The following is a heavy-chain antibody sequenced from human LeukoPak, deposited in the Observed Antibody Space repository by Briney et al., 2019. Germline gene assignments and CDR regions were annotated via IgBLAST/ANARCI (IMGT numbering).Heavy chain of an antibody. CDR3: ARGYCSSTSCYAGWFDP. Sequence: ASVKVPCKASGGTFSSYAISWVRQAPGQGLEWMGGIIPIFGTANYAQKFQGRVTITADESTSTAYMELSSLRSEDTAVYYCARGYCSSTSCYAGWFDPWGQGILVTVSS. V-gene: IGHV1-69*13. D-gene: IGHD2-2*01. CDR2: IIPIFGTA. CDR1: GGTFSSYA. J-gene: IGHJ5*02.